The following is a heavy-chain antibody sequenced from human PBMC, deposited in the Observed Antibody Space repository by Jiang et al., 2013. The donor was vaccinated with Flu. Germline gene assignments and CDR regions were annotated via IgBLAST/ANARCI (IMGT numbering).Heavy chain of an antibody. D-gene: IGHD4-17*01. CDR3: AKDLGWDYGEVGYYFDY. CDR2: ISGSGGST. Sequence: VQLVESGGGLVQPGGSLRLSCAASGFTFSSYAMSWVRQAPGKGLEWVSAISGSGGSTYYADSVKGRFTISRDNSKNTLYLQMNSLRAEDTAVYYCAKDLGWDYGEVGYYFDYWGQGTLVTVSS. J-gene: IGHJ4*02. CDR1: GFTFSSYA. V-gene: IGHV3-23*04.